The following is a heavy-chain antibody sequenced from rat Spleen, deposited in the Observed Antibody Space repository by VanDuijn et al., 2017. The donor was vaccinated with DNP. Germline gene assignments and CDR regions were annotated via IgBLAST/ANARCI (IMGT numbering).Heavy chain of an antibody. D-gene: IGHD1-4*01. CDR2: INSAGST. J-gene: IGHJ2*01. CDR3: ARLEYGYTPFDY. CDR1: GYSISSNY. V-gene: IGHV3-3*01. Sequence: EVQLQESGPGLVKPSQSLSLTCSVTGYSISSNYWGWIRKFPGSKMEWMGYINSAGSTNYKPSLKSRISITRDTSKNQFFLQVNSVTTEDTATYYCARLEYGYTPFDYWGQGVMVTVSS.